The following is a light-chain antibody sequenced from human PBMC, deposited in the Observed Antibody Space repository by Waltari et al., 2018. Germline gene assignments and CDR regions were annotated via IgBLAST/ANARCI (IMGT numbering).Light chain of an antibody. V-gene: IGKV1-33*01. J-gene: IGKJ2*01. CDR1: QDISND. Sequence: DIQMTQSPSSLSASVGDRVTITCQASQDISNDLNWYQQKPGKAPKLLIYYASILETGAPSRFSGSGSGTEFTVTISSLQPEDIATYYCQQYDNLPRYTFGQGTKLEIK. CDR3: QQYDNLPRYT. CDR2: YAS.